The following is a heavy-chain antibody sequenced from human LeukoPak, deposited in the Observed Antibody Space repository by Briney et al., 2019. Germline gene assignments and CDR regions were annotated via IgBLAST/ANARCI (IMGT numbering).Heavy chain of an antibody. CDR2: INHSGST. Sequence: SETLSLTCAVYGGSFSGYYWSWIRQPPGKGLEWIGEINHSGSTNYNPSLKSRVTISVDTSKNQFSLKLSSVTAADTAVYYCARHGGGYHFDYWGQGTLVTVSS. V-gene: IGHV4-34*01. CDR3: ARHGGGYHFDY. D-gene: IGHD3-22*01. CDR1: GGSFSGYY. J-gene: IGHJ4*02.